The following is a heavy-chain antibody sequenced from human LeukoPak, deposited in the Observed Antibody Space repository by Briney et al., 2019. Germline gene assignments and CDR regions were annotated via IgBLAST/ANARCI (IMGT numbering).Heavy chain of an antibody. CDR3: ARVSSSSWDNWFDP. Sequence: PSETLSLTCTVSGGSISNYYWSWIRQPPGKGLEWIGYIYYSGSTNYNPTLKSRVTISVDTSKNQFSLKLSSVTAADTAVYYCARVSSSSWDNWFDPWGQGTLVTVSS. V-gene: IGHV4-59*08. D-gene: IGHD6-13*01. J-gene: IGHJ5*02. CDR2: IYYSGST. CDR1: GGSISNYY.